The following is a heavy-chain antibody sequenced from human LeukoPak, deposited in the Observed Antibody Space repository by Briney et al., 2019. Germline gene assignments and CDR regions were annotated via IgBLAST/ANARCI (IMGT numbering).Heavy chain of an antibody. CDR1: CGTFSGYY. V-gene: IGHV4-34*08. D-gene: IGHD6-19*01. CDR2: INHSGST. J-gene: IGHJ4*02. Sequence: SETLGLTCAVYCGTFSGYYWSWIRQPPGKGLEWIGEINHSGSTNYNPSLKSRVTISVDTSKNQFSLKLSSVTAADTAVYYCALESPDSSVRVGYWGQGTLFTVSS. CDR3: ALESPDSSVRVGY.